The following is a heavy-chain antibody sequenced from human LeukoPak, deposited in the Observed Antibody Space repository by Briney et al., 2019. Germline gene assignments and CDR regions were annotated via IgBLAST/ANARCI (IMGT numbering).Heavy chain of an antibody. CDR2: IYSGGST. CDR3: ASSSTFHAFDI. J-gene: IGHJ3*02. Sequence: PGGSLRLSCAASGFTVSSNYMSWVRQAPGKGLEWVSVIYSGGSTYYADSVKGRFTISRDNSKNTLYLQMNSLRAEDTAVYYCASSSTFHAFDIWGQGTMVTVSS. V-gene: IGHV3-53*01. D-gene: IGHD2-2*01. CDR1: GFTVSSNY.